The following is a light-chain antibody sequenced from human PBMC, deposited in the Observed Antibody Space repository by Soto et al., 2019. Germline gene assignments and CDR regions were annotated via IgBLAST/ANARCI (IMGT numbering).Light chain of an antibody. Sequence: QSALTQPASVSGSPGQSITISCTGTSSDVGGYNYVSWYQQHPGKAPKLMIYEVSNRPSGVSNRFFGSKSGNSASLTISGLQAEDEADYYCSSYSSSTTSVIFGGGTKVTVL. CDR1: SSDVGGYNY. V-gene: IGLV2-14*01. CDR3: SSYSSSTTSVI. CDR2: EVS. J-gene: IGLJ2*01.